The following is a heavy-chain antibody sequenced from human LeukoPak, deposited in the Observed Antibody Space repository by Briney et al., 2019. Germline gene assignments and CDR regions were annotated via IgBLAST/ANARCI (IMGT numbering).Heavy chain of an antibody. CDR1: GFTFSNFW. CDR3: ARAVEMATIFLDY. Sequence: PGGSLRLSCTASGFTFSNFWMGWVRQAPGKGLEWVANIKQDETEKFYLGSVKGRFTISRDNAKNSLYLQMNSLRAEDTAVYYCARAVEMATIFLDYWGQGTLVTVSS. CDR2: IKQDETEK. V-gene: IGHV3-7*03. D-gene: IGHD5-24*01. J-gene: IGHJ4*02.